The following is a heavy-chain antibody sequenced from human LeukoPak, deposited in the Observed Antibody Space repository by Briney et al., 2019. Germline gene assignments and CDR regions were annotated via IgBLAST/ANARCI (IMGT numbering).Heavy chain of an antibody. V-gene: IGHV3-30*18. CDR3: AKDQGKGYYYDSSGGYFDY. Sequence: GGSLRLSCAASGFTFSSYGMHWVRQAPGKGLEWVAVISYDGSNKYYADSVKGRFTISRDNSKNTLYLQMNSLRAEDTAVYYCAKDQGKGYYYDSSGGYFDYWGQGTLVTVSS. J-gene: IGHJ4*02. CDR1: GFTFSSYG. CDR2: ISYDGSNK. D-gene: IGHD3-22*01.